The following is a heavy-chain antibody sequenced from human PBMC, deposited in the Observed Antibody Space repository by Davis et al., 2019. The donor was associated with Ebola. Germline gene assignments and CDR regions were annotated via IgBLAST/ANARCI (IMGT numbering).Heavy chain of an antibody. CDR2: ISAYNGNT. CDR1: GYTFTSYG. D-gene: IGHD3-16*01. CDR3: ARAARGDRDY. J-gene: IGHJ4*02. Sequence: ASVKVSCKASGYTFTSYGISWVRQAPGQGLEWMGWISAYNGNTNYAQKLQGRVTMTTNTSTSTAYMEVRSLRSDDTGIYYCARAARGDRDYWGQGTLVTVSS. V-gene: IGHV1-18*01.